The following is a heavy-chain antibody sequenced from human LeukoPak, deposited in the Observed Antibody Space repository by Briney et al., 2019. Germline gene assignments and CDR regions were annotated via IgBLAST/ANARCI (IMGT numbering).Heavy chain of an antibody. CDR3: ARDMEVWGTDYSNYFDY. J-gene: IGHJ4*02. D-gene: IGHD4-4*01. Sequence: GGSLRLSCAASGFTFSSYAMSWVRQAPGKGLEWVSAISGSGGSTYYADSVKGQFTISRDNSKNTLYLQMNSLRAEDTAVYYCARDMEVWGTDYSNYFDYWGQGTLVTVSS. V-gene: IGHV3-23*01. CDR1: GFTFSSYA. CDR2: ISGSGGST.